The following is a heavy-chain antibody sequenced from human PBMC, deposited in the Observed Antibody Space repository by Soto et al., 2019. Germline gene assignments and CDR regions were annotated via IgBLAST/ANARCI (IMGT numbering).Heavy chain of an antibody. CDR2: IYYSGST. CDR3: ARVGGFGATTIDY. Sequence: QVQLQESGPGLVKPSQTLSLTCTVSGGSISSGDYYWSWIRQPPGKGLEWIGYIYYSGSTYYNPSLTSRVTISVDTSKTQFSLKQSSVTAADTAVYYCARVGGFGATTIDYWGQGTLVTVSS. J-gene: IGHJ4*02. D-gene: IGHD3-10*01. V-gene: IGHV4-30-4*01. CDR1: GGSISSGDYY.